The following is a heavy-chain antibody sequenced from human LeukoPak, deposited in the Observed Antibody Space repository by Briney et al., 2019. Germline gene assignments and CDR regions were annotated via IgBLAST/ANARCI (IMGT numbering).Heavy chain of an antibody. D-gene: IGHD6-19*01. CDR1: GGTFSSYA. V-gene: IGHV1-18*01. Sequence: ASVKVSCKASGGTFSSYAINWVRQAPEQGLEWVGWISAFNDRTYYAQKFQGRIAMTTDTSTTTAHMELRSLRSDDTAVYYCARALAVTGRGPRDFDFWGQGTLVTVSS. CDR3: ARALAVTGRGPRDFDF. CDR2: ISAFNDRT. J-gene: IGHJ4*02.